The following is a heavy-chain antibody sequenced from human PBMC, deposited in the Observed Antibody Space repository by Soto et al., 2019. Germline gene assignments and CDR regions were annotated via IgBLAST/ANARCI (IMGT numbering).Heavy chain of an antibody. D-gene: IGHD5-18*01. J-gene: IGHJ4*02. V-gene: IGHV4-30-2*01. CDR1: GGSISSGGYS. Sequence: QLQLQESGSGLVKPSQTLSLTCAVSGGSISSGGYSWSWIRQPPGKGLEWIGYIYHSGSTYYNPSLKSRVTISVDRSKNQFSLKLSSVTAADTAAYYCARAERGYSYGYISYWGQGTLVTVSS. CDR3: ARAERGYSYGYISY. CDR2: IYHSGST.